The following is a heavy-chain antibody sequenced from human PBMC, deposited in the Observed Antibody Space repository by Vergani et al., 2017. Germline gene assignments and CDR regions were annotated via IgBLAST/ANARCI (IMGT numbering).Heavy chain of an antibody. D-gene: IGHD2-2*01. J-gene: IGHJ4*02. V-gene: IGHV3-21*01. Sequence: EVQLVESGGGLVKPGGSLRLSCAASGFTFSSYSMNWVRQAPGKGLEWVSSISSSSSYIYYADSVKGRFTISRDNAKNSLYLQMNSLRAEDTAVYYCANMAYGSSTSCYGEGPFDYWGQGTLVTVSS. CDR3: ANMAYGSSTSCYGEGPFDY. CDR1: GFTFSSYS. CDR2: ISSSSSYI.